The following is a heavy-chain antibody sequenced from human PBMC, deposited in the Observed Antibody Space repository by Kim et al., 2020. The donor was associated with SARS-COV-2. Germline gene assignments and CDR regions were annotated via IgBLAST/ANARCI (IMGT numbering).Heavy chain of an antibody. V-gene: IGHV3-53*01. CDR1: EFSVSTKT. J-gene: IGHJ4*02. Sequence: GGSLRLSWAASEFSVSTKTMTWVRQAPGKGLEWVSIIYRNGTTYYADSVKGRFTTSRDTSKNTLYLQMDNLRADDTAVYYCAGDNYNNYWYKYWGQGTLVTVPA. D-gene: IGHD1-20*01. CDR3: AGDNYNNYWYKY. CDR2: IYRNGTT.